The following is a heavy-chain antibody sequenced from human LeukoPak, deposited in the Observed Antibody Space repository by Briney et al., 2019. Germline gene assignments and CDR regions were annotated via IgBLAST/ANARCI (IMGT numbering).Heavy chain of an antibody. J-gene: IGHJ5*02. CDR1: GASVSSDH. CDR3: ARHPFQYPFDH. V-gene: IGHV4-59*08. CDR2: IYHSGHT. D-gene: IGHD4-4*01. Sequence: SETLSLTCTVSGASVSSDHWSWIRQSPGKGLEWIGYIYHSGHTMSNPSLKSRVSLSLDTSNNQFSLKLSSATAADTAVYYCARHPFQYPFDHWGQGTVVSVSS.